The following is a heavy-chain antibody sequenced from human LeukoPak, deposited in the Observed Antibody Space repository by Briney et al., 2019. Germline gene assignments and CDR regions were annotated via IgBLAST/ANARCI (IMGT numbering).Heavy chain of an antibody. CDR2: ISYDGRNT. CDR1: GFTFSTYG. D-gene: IGHD6-19*01. V-gene: IGHV3-30*18. Sequence: GGSLRLSCAASGFTFSTYGIHWVRQAPGKGLEWVAVISYDGRNTYYADSVKGRFTTSRDNSRNTLYLQMNSLTVEDTAVYYCAKELAVAGSFDFWGQGTLVTVSS. J-gene: IGHJ4*02. CDR3: AKELAVAGSFDF.